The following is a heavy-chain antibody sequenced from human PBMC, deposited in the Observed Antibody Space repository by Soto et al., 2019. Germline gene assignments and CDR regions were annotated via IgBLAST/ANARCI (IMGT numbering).Heavy chain of an antibody. J-gene: IGHJ2*01. CDR1: GGTFSSYA. Sequence: QVQLVQSGAEVKKPGSSVKVSCKASGGTFSSYAISWVRQAPGQGLAWMGGIIPIFGTANYAQKFQGRVTITADESTSTSYMELSSMRSEDTAVYYCARDPYSSGWYNWYFDLWCRGTLVTVSS. D-gene: IGHD6-19*01. CDR2: IIPIFGTA. V-gene: IGHV1-69*12. CDR3: ARDPYSSGWYNWYFDL.